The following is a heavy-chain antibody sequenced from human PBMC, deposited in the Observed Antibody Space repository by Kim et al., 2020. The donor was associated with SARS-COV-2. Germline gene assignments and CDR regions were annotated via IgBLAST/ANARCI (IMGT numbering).Heavy chain of an antibody. Sequence: ADSVKARLTSPRAKSKNTLYLQMNSLRAEDTAVYYCAREGITAAGTFDYWGQGTLVIVSS. V-gene: IGHV3-30*01. CDR3: AREGITAAGTFDY. D-gene: IGHD6-13*01. J-gene: IGHJ4*02.